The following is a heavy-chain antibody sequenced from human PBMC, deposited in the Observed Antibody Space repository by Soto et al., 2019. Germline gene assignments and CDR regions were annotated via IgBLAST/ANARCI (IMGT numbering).Heavy chain of an antibody. CDR1: GFTFSSYA. Sequence: GGSLRLSCAASGFTFSSYAMHWVRQAPGKGLEWVAVISYDGSNKYYADSVKGRFTISRDNSKNTLYLQMNSLRAEDTAVYYCARDDPPGARGFDWFRADYYYGMDVWGQGTTVTVSS. CDR3: ARDDPPGARGFDWFRADYYYGMDV. V-gene: IGHV3-30-3*01. CDR2: ISYDGSNK. D-gene: IGHD3-9*01. J-gene: IGHJ6*02.